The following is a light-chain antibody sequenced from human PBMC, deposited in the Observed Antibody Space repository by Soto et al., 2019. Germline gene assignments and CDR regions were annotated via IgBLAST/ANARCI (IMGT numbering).Light chain of an antibody. CDR3: QQYNTYPWT. Sequence: IPMTQSPSTLSASVGDRVTITCRASQSISSWLAWYQQKPGKAPKLLIYKASSLESGVPSRFSGSGSGTEFTLTISSLQPDDFATYYCQQYNTYPWTFGQGTKVDI. V-gene: IGKV1-5*03. CDR1: QSISSW. J-gene: IGKJ1*01. CDR2: KAS.